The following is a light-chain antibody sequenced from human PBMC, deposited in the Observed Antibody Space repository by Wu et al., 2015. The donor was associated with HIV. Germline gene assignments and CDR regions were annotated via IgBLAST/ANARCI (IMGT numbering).Light chain of an antibody. Sequence: EIVLTQSPATLSLSPGERATLSCRASQSVGRYLAWYQQKPGQAPRLLMYAASNRATGIPARFSGSGSGTDFTLTISSLEPEDFAVYYCQQRSNWPPLTFGGGTKVEIK. V-gene: IGKV3-11*01. CDR3: QQRSNWPPLT. CDR2: AAS. J-gene: IGKJ4*01. CDR1: QSVGRY.